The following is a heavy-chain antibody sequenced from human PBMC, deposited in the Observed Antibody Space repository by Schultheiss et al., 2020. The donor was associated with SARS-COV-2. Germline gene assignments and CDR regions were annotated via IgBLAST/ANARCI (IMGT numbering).Heavy chain of an antibody. CDR1: GFTVSSNY. J-gene: IGHJ5*02. D-gene: IGHD1-26*01. Sequence: GESLKISCAASGFTVSSNYMSWVRQAPGKGLEWVSVIYSGGSTYYADSVKGRFTISRDNSKNTLYLQMNSLRAEDTAVYYCARASGSGSYHPWGQGTLVTVSS. CDR2: IYSGGST. V-gene: IGHV3-66*01. CDR3: ARASGSGSYHP.